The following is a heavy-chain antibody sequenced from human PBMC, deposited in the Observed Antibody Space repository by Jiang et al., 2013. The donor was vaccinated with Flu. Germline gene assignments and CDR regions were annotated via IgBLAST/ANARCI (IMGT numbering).Heavy chain of an antibody. CDR2: INPDSGGT. J-gene: IGHJ4*02. CDR1: AYTFTGYY. D-gene: IGHD6-6*01. V-gene: IGHV1-2*06. CDR3: ARDVYSSSSYDY. Sequence: SCKASAYTFTGYYVHWVRQAPGQGLEWMGRINPDSGGTNFAQKFQDRVTMTRDTSISTAYMELSGLRSDDTAVYYCARDVYSSSSYDYWGQGTLVTVSS.